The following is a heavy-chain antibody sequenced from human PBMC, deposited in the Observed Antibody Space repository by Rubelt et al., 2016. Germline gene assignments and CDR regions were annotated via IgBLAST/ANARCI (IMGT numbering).Heavy chain of an antibody. CDR2: INTDGTTI. V-gene: IGHV3-74*01. CDR1: GFTFSSNW. CDR3: ARETGRDWYFDL. J-gene: IGHJ2*01. Sequence: EVQLVESGGGLVQPGGSLRLSCVASGFTFSSNWMHWVRQAPGNGLVWVSRINTDGTTIAYADAVKGRFTISRDNAKNTLYLQMNSLRAEDTAVYYCARETGRDWYFDLWGRGTLVTVSS.